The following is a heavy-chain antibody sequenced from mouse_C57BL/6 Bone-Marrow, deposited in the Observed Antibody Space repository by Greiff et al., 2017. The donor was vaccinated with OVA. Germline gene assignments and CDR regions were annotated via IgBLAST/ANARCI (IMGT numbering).Heavy chain of an antibody. CDR1: GYTFTDYY. D-gene: IGHD1-1*01. V-gene: IGHV1-19*01. CDR2: INPYNGGT. J-gene: IGHJ4*01. CDR3: ARIITTVVAKAHYYAMDY. Sequence: EVQGVESGPVLVKPGASVKMSCKASGYTFTDYYMNWVKQSHGKSLEWIGVINPYNGGTSYNQKFKGKATLTVDKSSSTAYMELNSLTSEDSAVYYCARIITTVVAKAHYYAMDYWGQGTSVTVSS.